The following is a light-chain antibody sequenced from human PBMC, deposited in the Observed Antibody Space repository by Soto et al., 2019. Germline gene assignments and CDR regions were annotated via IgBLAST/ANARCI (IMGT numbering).Light chain of an antibody. CDR2: GTS. V-gene: IGKV3-20*01. CDR1: ETLSSSF. J-gene: IGKJ3*01. Sequence: EIVLTQSPGTLSLSPGERATLSCRASETLSSSFLAWYQQKPGQAPRLLIYGTSSRATDIPDRFSGSVSGTDFTLTISTLEPEDFAVYYCLLFGSSPEFTFGPGTKVDLK. CDR3: LLFGSSPEFT.